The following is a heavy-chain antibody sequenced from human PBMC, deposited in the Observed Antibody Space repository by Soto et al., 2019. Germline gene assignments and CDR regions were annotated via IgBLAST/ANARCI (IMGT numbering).Heavy chain of an antibody. D-gene: IGHD4-17*01. CDR2: ISYDGSNK. CDR1: GFTFSSYA. Sequence: QVQLVESGGGVVQPGRSLRLSCAASGFTFSSYAMHWVRQAPGKGLEWVAVISYDGSNKYYADSVKGRFTISRDNSKNTLYLQMHSLRAEDTAVYYCARDQPDYGGNDYWGQGTLVTVSS. CDR3: ARDQPDYGGNDY. J-gene: IGHJ4*02. V-gene: IGHV3-30-3*01.